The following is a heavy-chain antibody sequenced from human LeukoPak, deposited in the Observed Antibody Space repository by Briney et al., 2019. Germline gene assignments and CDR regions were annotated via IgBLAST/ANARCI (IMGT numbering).Heavy chain of an antibody. CDR1: GGSISSGSYH. CDR3: ARNGGPEADAFDI. Sequence: SETLSLTCTVSGGSISSGSYHWSWIRQPAGKGLEWIGRIYTSGSTNYNPSLKSRVTISVDTSKNQFSLKLSSVTAADTAVYYCARNGGPEADAFDIWGQGTMVTVSS. J-gene: IGHJ3*02. D-gene: IGHD4-23*01. CDR2: IYTSGST. V-gene: IGHV4-61*02.